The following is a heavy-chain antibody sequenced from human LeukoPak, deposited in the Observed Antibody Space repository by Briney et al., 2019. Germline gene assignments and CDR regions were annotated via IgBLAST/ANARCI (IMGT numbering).Heavy chain of an antibody. CDR1: GFTFSSYW. CDR2: INTDETIT. J-gene: IGHJ4*02. V-gene: IGHV3-74*01. D-gene: IGHD3-22*01. CDR3: ARATYYYDSSGYRAVYYFDY. Sequence: PGGSLRLSCAASGFTFSSYWMHWVRQAPGKGLVWVSRINTDETITTYADSVKGRFTISRDNAKNTLYLQMNSLRAEDTAVYYCARATYYYDSSGYRAVYYFDYWGQGTLVTGSS.